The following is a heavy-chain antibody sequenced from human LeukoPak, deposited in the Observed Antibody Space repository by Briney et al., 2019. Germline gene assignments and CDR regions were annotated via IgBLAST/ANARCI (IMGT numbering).Heavy chain of an antibody. J-gene: IGHJ4*02. CDR2: IGPGGDI. Sequence: ETLSLTCAVSGYSISSGYYWGWIRQPPGRGLEWISYIGPGGDIYYADSVTGRFTVSRDTAKNSLYLQMNGLRVEDTAVYYCARRFDSWGQGTLVTVSS. CDR1: GYSISSGYY. V-gene: IGHV3-69-1*01. CDR3: ARRFDS.